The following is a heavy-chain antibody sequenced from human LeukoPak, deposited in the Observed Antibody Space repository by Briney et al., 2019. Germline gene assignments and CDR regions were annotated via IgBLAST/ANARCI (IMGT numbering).Heavy chain of an antibody. CDR1: GGSISSSSYY. CDR3: ARLSIGSSSAASDY. J-gene: IGHJ4*02. CDR2: IYYSGST. V-gene: IGHV4-39*01. D-gene: IGHD6-6*01. Sequence: ASETLSLTCTVSGGSISSSSYYWGWIRQPPGKGLEWIGSIYYSGSTYYNPSLKSRVTISVDTSKNQFSLKLSSVTAADTAVYYCARLSIGSSSAASDYWGQGTLVTVSS.